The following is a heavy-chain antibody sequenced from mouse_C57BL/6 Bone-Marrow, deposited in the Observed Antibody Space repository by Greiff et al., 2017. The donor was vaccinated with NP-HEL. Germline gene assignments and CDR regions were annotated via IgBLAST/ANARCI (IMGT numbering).Heavy chain of an antibody. D-gene: IGHD1-1*01. CDR3: ARIPYYYGSSPYYAMDY. Sequence: EVQLQQSGPELVKPGASVKISCKASGYTFTDYYMNWVKQSHGKSLEWIGDINPNNGGTSYNQKFKGKATLTVDKSSSTAYMELRSLTSEDSAVYYCARIPYYYGSSPYYAMDYWGQGTSVTVSS. CDR2: INPNNGGT. CDR1: GYTFTDYY. J-gene: IGHJ4*01. V-gene: IGHV1-26*01.